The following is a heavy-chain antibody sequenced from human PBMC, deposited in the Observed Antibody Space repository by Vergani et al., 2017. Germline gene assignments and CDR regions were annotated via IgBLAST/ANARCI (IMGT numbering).Heavy chain of an antibody. CDR2: IIPICGTA. Sequence: QVQLVQSGAEVKKPGSSVKVSCKASGGTFSSYAISWVRQAPGQGLEWMGRIIPICGTANYAQKFQGRVTITADESTSTAYMELSSLRSEDTAVYYCARGRGEQLVQREYYFDYGGQGTLVTGSS. CDR3: ARGRGEQLVQREYYFDY. J-gene: IGHJ4*02. CDR1: GGTFSSYA. V-gene: IGHV1-69*18. D-gene: IGHD6-6*01.